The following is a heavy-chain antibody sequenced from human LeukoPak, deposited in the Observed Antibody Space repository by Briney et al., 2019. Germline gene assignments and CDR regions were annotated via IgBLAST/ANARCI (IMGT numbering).Heavy chain of an antibody. V-gene: IGHV3-7*01. CDR3: VRHNYGYDY. CDR1: GFTFSSYW. Sequence: GGSLRLSCAASGFTFSSYWMTWVRQAPGKGLEWVANIKPDGSVGYYVDSVRGRFIISRDNAKNTLSLQMNSLRAEDTAVYYCVRHNYGYDYWGQGTPVTVSS. D-gene: IGHD5-18*01. CDR2: IKPDGSVG. J-gene: IGHJ4*02.